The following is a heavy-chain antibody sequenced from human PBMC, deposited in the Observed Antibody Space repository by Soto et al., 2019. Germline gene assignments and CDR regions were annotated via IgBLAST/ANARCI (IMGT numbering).Heavy chain of an antibody. Sequence: QVQLQESGPGLVKPSQTLSLTCTVSGGSISSGGYYWSWIRQHPGKGLEWIGYIYYSGSTYYNPSRKSRVTIAVDTSKNQFSLKPSSVTAAGTAVYYCARGTTVVKYGMNVWGQGTTVTVSS. V-gene: IGHV4-31*03. J-gene: IGHJ6*02. CDR2: IYYSGST. CDR1: GGSISSGGYY. CDR3: ARGTTVVKYGMNV. D-gene: IGHD4-17*01.